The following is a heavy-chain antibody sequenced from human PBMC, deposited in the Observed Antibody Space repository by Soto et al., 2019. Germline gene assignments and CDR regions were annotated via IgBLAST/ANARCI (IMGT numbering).Heavy chain of an antibody. D-gene: IGHD2-2*01. V-gene: IGHV1-69*12. Sequence: QVQLVQSGAEVKKPGSSVKVSCKASGGTFSSYAISWVRQAPGQGLEWMGGIIPMFGTADYAQKFQGRATITADESTSTAYMELSSLRSEDTAVYYCASQGYCISTSCPNYYYGMDVWGQGTTVTVSS. CDR2: IIPMFGTA. CDR3: ASQGYCISTSCPNYYYGMDV. J-gene: IGHJ6*02. CDR1: GGTFSSYA.